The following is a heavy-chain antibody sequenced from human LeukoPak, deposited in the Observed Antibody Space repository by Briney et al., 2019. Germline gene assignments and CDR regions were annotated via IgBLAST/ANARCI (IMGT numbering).Heavy chain of an antibody. Sequence: QPGRSLRLSCAASGFTFSSYGMHWVRQAPGKGLEWVAVIWYDGSNKYYADSVKGRFTISRDNSKNTLYLQMNSLRAEDTAVYYCAKDLGIAAAQDYWGQGTLVTV. D-gene: IGHD6-13*01. V-gene: IGHV3-33*06. CDR1: GFTFSSYG. CDR3: AKDLGIAAAQDY. CDR2: IWYDGSNK. J-gene: IGHJ4*02.